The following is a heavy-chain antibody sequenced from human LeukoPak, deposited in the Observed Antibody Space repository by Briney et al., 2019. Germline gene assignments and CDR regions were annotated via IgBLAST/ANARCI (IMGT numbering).Heavy chain of an antibody. CDR1: GFTFSNYV. CDR3: AKTGLYSSSSRGYFDY. J-gene: IGHJ4*02. D-gene: IGHD6-6*01. V-gene: IGHV3-23*01. Sequence: AGGSLRLSCAASGFTFSNYVMGWVRQPPGEGLQWVSVISGSGITTYYARSVKGRFTISRDNSKNTLYLQMNNLRAEDTAIYYCAKTGLYSSSSRGYFDYWGQGTLVTVSS. CDR2: ISGSGITT.